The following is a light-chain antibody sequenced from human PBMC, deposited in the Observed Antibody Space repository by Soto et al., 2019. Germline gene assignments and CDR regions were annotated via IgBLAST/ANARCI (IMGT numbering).Light chain of an antibody. J-gene: IGKJ5*01. Sequence: EIGVTQSPSTLSLAPGEKTNLFLGAGLSVSASYLAWYQQKPGQAPRLLIYGATNRIIGIPDRFSGSVSGTDFTLTISRLEPEDFAVYYCQLYGVSSPRITFGQGTRPENK. CDR2: GAT. CDR3: QLYGVSSPRIT. CDR1: LSVSASY. V-gene: IGKV3-20*01.